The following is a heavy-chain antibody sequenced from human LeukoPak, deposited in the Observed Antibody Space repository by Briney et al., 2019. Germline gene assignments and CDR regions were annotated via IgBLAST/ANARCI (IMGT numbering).Heavy chain of an antibody. CDR1: GFTFSSYW. CDR3: ARDPRYCSGGSCYSNY. Sequence: GGSLRLSCAASGFTFSSYWMSWVRQAPGKGLEWVANIKQDGSEKYYVDSVKGRFTISRDNAKNSLYLQMNSLRAEDTAVYYCARDPRYCSGGSCYSNYWGRGTLVTVSS. V-gene: IGHV3-7*01. CDR2: IKQDGSEK. J-gene: IGHJ4*02. D-gene: IGHD2-15*01.